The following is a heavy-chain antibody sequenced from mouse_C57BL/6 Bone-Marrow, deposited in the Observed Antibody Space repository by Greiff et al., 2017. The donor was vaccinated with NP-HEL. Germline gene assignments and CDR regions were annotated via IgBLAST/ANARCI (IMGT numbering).Heavy chain of an antibody. CDR1: GFTFSSYA. Sequence: EVKLMESGGGLVKPGGSLKLSCAASGFTFSSYAMSWVRQTPEKRLEWVATISDGGSYTYYPDNVKGRFTISRNNAKNNLYLQMSHLKSENTAMYYCARDQLSYAMGYWGQGTSVTVSS. CDR2: ISDGGSYT. CDR3: ARDQLSYAMGY. J-gene: IGHJ4*01. V-gene: IGHV5-4*01. D-gene: IGHD3-3*01.